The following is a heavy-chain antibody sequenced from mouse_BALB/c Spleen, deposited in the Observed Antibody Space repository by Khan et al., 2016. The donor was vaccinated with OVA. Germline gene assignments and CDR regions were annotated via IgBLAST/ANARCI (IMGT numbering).Heavy chain of an antibody. J-gene: IGHJ3*01. V-gene: IGHV5-9-3*01. Sequence: EVELVESGGGLVKPGGSLKLSCAASGFTFSTYAMSWVRQTPEKRLEWVATNSSDGDYTYFPDNVTGRFTISRDNAKNTLCLQMTSLRSEDTAMYYCARSPYGNFAYWGQGTLVTVSA. D-gene: IGHD2-1*01. CDR2: NSSDGDYT. CDR3: ARSPYGNFAY. CDR1: GFTFSTYA.